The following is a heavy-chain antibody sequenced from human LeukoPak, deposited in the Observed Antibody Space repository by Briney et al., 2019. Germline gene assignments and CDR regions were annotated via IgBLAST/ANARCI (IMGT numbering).Heavy chain of an antibody. V-gene: IGHV4-61*02. J-gene: IGHJ5*02. D-gene: IGHD4-17*01. CDR3: ARTVTTMGYYWFDP. Sequence: SETLSLTCTVSGGSISSGSYYWSWIRQPAGKGLEWIGRIYTSGSTNYNPSLKSRVTISVDTSKNQLSLKLSSVTAADTAVYYCARTVTTMGYYWFDPWGQGTLVTVSS. CDR1: GGSISSGSYY. CDR2: IYTSGST.